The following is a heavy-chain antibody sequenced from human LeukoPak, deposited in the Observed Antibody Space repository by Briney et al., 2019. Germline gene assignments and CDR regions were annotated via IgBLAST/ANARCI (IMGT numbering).Heavy chain of an antibody. Sequence: GASVTVSCKAAGYTLTIYYMHWVRQAPGQGLEWMGWINPNSGGTNYAQQFQGRVTMTRDTSISTAFMELSRLRSDDPAVYYGARCRGSTSSNFDYWGQGTLVTVSS. CDR1: GYTLTIYY. J-gene: IGHJ4*02. CDR2: INPNSGGT. CDR3: ARCRGSTSSNFDY. V-gene: IGHV1-2*02. D-gene: IGHD2-2*01.